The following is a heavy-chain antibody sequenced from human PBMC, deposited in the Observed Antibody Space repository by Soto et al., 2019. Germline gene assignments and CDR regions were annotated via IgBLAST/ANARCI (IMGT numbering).Heavy chain of an antibody. CDR2: INPESTTI. V-gene: IGHV3-74*01. CDR1: GYTFSTYW. Sequence: EVQLVESGGGTVQPGGSLRLSCAASGYTFSTYWMHWVRQAPGKGLVWVSRINPESTTINYADSVRGRFTISRDNAKNTLSLQMNSLRAEDTAVYYCTRDTYGPHDHWGQGTLVTVSP. D-gene: IGHD3-10*01. J-gene: IGHJ4*02. CDR3: TRDTYGPHDH.